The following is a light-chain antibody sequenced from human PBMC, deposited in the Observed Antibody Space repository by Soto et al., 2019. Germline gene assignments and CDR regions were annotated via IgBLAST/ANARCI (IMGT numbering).Light chain of an antibody. J-gene: IGLJ1*01. Sequence: QSALTQPASVSGSPGQSITISCTGTSSDVGGYNYVYWYQQHPGKAPKLMIYDVSNRPSGVSNRCSGSKSGNTASLTISGLQAEDEADYYCSSYTSSSTLLYVFGTGTKLTVL. CDR3: SSYTSSSTLLYV. CDR2: DVS. V-gene: IGLV2-14*01. CDR1: SSDVGGYNY.